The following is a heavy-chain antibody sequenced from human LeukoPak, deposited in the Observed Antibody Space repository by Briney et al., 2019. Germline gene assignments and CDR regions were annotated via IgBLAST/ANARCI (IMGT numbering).Heavy chain of an antibody. D-gene: IGHD2-2*01. J-gene: IGHJ5*02. Sequence: GGSLRLSCAASGFTFSNAWMSWVRQAPGKGLEWVGRIKSKTDGGTTDHAAPVKGRFTISRDDSKNTLYLQMNSLKTEDTAVYYCTPVLGRGDCSSTSCHPNWFGPWGQGTLVTVSS. CDR2: IKSKTDGGTT. CDR3: TPVLGRGDCSSTSCHPNWFGP. V-gene: IGHV3-15*01. CDR1: GFTFSNAW.